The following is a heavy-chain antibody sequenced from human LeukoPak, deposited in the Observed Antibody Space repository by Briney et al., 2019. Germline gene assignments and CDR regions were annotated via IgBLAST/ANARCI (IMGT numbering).Heavy chain of an antibody. J-gene: IGHJ6*03. Sequence: GGSLRLSCAASGFTFSSYAMSWVRQAPGKGLEWVSAISGSSGSTYYADSVKGRFTISRDNSKNTLYLQMNSLRAEDTAVYYCAKVFGLVINYYYYMDVWGKGTTVTVSS. CDR1: GFTFSSYA. CDR2: ISGSSGST. CDR3: AKVFGLVINYYYYMDV. V-gene: IGHV3-23*01. D-gene: IGHD3/OR15-3a*01.